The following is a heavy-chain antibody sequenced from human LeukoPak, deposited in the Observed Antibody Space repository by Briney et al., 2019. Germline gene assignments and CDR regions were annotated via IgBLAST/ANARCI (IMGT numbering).Heavy chain of an antibody. J-gene: IGHJ4*02. CDR3: TKEGRAAAAGSDY. V-gene: IGHV3-23*01. D-gene: IGHD6-13*01. CDR2: ISGSGIST. CDR1: GFTFSSYG. Sequence: GGSLRLSCAASGFTFSSYGMTWVRQAPGQGLEWVSAISGSGISTFYADSVKGRFTISRDNSKNTLYLQMNTLRAEDTAVYYCTKEGRAAAAGSDYWGQGTLVTVSS.